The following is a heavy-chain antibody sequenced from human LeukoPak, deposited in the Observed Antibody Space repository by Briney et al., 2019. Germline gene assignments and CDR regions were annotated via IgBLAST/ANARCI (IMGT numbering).Heavy chain of an antibody. V-gene: IGHV1-46*01. CDR3: ARDDAVYYYDSSGYYPNWFDP. Sequence: ASVTVSCKASGYTFTSYYMHWVRQAPGQGLEWMGIINPSGGSTSYAQKFQGRVTMTRDTSTSTVYMELSSLRSEDTAVCYCARDDAVYYYDSSGYYPNWFDPWGQGTLVTVSS. J-gene: IGHJ5*02. CDR1: GYTFTSYY. D-gene: IGHD3-22*01. CDR2: INPSGGST.